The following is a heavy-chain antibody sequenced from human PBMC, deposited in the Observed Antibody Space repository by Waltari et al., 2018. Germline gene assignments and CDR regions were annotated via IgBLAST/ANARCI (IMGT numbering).Heavy chain of an antibody. V-gene: IGHV4-34*01. D-gene: IGHD5-12*01. CDR2: INHSGST. Sequence: QVQLQQWGAGLLKPSETLSLTCAVYGGSFSGSYWSWIRQPPGKGLEWIGEINHSGSTNYNPSLKSRVTISVDTSKNQFSLKLSSVTAADTAVYYCAVTTMGYDAFDIWGQGTMVTVSS. CDR3: AVTTMGYDAFDI. J-gene: IGHJ3*02. CDR1: GGSFSGSY.